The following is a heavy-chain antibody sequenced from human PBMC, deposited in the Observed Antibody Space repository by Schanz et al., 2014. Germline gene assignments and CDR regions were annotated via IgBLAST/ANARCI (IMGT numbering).Heavy chain of an antibody. J-gene: IGHJ4*02. CDR2: IYSGIGA. Sequence: VQLVESGGGLVQPGGSLRLSCAASGFAFSVYGMHWVRQAPGKGLEWVSVIYSGIGAYYADSVKDRFTVSRDNSRNTLYLQMNTLRAEDTAVYYCARDRGYCSGGSCLTFDYWGQGILVTVSS. V-gene: IGHV3-NL1*01. CDR1: GFAFSVYG. D-gene: IGHD2-15*01. CDR3: ARDRGYCSGGSCLTFDY.